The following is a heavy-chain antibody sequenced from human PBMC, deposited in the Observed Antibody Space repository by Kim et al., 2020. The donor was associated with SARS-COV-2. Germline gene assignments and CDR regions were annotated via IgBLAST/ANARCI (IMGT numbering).Heavy chain of an antibody. J-gene: IGHJ6*02. CDR2: INPSGGST. V-gene: IGHV1-46*01. CDR1: GYTFTSYY. Sequence: ASVKVSCKASGYTFTSYYMHWVRQAPGQGLEWMGIINPSGGSTSYAQKFQGRVTMTRDTSTSTVYMELSSLRSEDTAVYYCARGCSPTYYDILTGYYTSSLYYYGMDVWGQGTTVTVSS. CDR3: ARGCSPTYYDILTGYYTSSLYYYGMDV. D-gene: IGHD3-9*01.